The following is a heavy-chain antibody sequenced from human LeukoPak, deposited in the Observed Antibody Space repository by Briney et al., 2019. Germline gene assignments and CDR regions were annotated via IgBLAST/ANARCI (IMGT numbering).Heavy chain of an antibody. J-gene: IGHJ4*02. CDR2: IGPTGFDR. V-gene: IGHV3-21*06. D-gene: IGHD1-14*01. Sequence: GGSLRLSCTTSGLTFSTSGFNWVRQAAGKGLEWVASIGPTGFDRYHADSIKRRFTISRDNANNFLYLQMDSLRAEDTAVYYCATETNGRHYDYWGQGTLLTVSS. CDR1: GLTFSTSG. CDR3: ATETNGRHYDY.